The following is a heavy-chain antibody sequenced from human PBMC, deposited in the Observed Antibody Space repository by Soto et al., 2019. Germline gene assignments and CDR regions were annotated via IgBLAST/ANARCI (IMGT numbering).Heavy chain of an antibody. D-gene: IGHD5-12*01. CDR2: IYYSGST. CDR3: ARDLLFRRGYSGYDLFWFDP. CDR1: GGSISSGGYY. Sequence: QVQLQESGPGLVKPSQTLSLTCTVSGGSISSGGYYWSWIRQHPGKGLEWIGYIYYSGSTYYNPSLKSRVTISVDTSKNQFSLKLSSVTAADTAVYYCARDLLFRRGYSGYDLFWFDPWGQGTLVTVSS. J-gene: IGHJ5*02. V-gene: IGHV4-31*03.